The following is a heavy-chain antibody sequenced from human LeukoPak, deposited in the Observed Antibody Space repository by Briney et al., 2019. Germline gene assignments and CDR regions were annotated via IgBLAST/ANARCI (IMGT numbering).Heavy chain of an antibody. D-gene: IGHD2-15*01. CDR2: IYHSGST. CDR1: GGSISSGGYS. J-gene: IGHJ4*02. CDR3: ARGGYCSGGSCYHFDY. Sequence: SETLSLTCAVSGGSISSGGYSWSWRRQPPGKGVEWIGYIYHSGSTYYNPSLKSLVTISVDRCKNQFSLKLSSVTAADTAVYYCARGGYCSGGSCYHFDYWGQGTLVTVSS. V-gene: IGHV4-30-2*01.